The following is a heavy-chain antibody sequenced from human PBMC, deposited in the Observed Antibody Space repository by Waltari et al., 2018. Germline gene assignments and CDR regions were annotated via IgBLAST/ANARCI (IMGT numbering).Heavy chain of an antibody. Sequence: QVQLVQSGAEVKKPGSSVKVSCKASGGTFSNYAITWVRQAPGQGLEGMGVITPALRSAHYAQNVLDRVTITADESTSTAYMELMGLTSDDTAVYYCARPRTTVGTGLWNDGLQIWGQGTLVTVSS. CDR3: ARPRTTVGTGLWNDGLQI. D-gene: IGHD1-1*01. J-gene: IGHJ3*02. CDR1: GGTFSNYA. V-gene: IGHV1-69*01. CDR2: ITPALRSA.